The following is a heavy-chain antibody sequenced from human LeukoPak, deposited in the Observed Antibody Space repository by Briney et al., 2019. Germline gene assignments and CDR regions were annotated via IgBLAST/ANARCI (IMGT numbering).Heavy chain of an antibody. D-gene: IGHD2-2*01. CDR1: GFTFSSYA. Sequence: GGSLRLSCAASGFTFSSYAMSWVRQAPGKGLEWVSAISGSGGSTYYADSVKGRFTISRDNSKNTLYLQMNSLRAEDTAVYYCANLAVDCGSTSCYEGFNWFDPWGQGTLVTVSS. CDR3: ANLAVDCGSTSCYEGFNWFDP. V-gene: IGHV3-23*01. J-gene: IGHJ5*02. CDR2: ISGSGGST.